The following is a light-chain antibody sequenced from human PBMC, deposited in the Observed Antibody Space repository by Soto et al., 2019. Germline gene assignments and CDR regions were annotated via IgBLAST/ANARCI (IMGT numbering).Light chain of an antibody. CDR2: DAS. V-gene: IGKV1-27*01. CDR1: QGLSSD. Sequence: DIQMTQSPSSLSASVGDRVTITCRAGQGLSSDLAWYQQKPGKVPKLLIYDASTLQSGVPSRFSGSGSGTDFTLTISSLQHEDVATYYCQKYNSVPLTLGGGTKVDIK. CDR3: QKYNSVPLT. J-gene: IGKJ4*01.